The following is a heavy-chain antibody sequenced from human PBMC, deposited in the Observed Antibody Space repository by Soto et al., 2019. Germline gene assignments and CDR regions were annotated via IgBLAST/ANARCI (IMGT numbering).Heavy chain of an antibody. D-gene: IGHD6-13*01. J-gene: IGHJ4*02. CDR1: GGSISSGGYS. CDR2: IYHSGST. Sequence: QLQLQESGSGRVKPSQTLSLTCAVSGGSISSGGYSWSWIRQPPGKGLEWIGYIYHSGSTYYNPSLKSRVTISVDRSKNQFSLKLSSVTAADTAVYYCASSHAGAHITAAVHWGQGTLVTVSS. CDR3: ASSHAGAHITAAVH. V-gene: IGHV4-30-2*01.